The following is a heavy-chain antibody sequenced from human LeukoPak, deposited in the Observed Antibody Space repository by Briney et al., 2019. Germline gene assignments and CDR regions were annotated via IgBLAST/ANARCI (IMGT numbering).Heavy chain of an antibody. D-gene: IGHD5-18*01. CDR3: AKDMGYSYGSGDAFDI. V-gene: IGHV3-9*01. CDR2: ISWNSGSI. CDR1: GFTFSTYA. Sequence: PGGSLRLSCAASGFTFSTYAMSWVRQAPGKGLEWVSGISWNSGSIGYADSVKGRFTISRDNAKNSLYLQMNSLRAEDTALYYCAKDMGYSYGSGDAFDIWGQGTMVTVSS. J-gene: IGHJ3*02.